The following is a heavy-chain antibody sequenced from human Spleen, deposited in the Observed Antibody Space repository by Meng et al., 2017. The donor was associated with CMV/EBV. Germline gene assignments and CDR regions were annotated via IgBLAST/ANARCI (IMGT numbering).Heavy chain of an antibody. D-gene: IGHD3-3*01. CDR1: GITVSRYA. Sequence: SGITVSRYAMSWVRQAPGKGLEWVSGLSFGGGDTDYADSVKGRFTISRDNSKNTLYLQMNSLRAEDTAVYYCAKHNSRVVIGGGVDYWGQGTLVTVSS. V-gene: IGHV3-23*01. J-gene: IGHJ4*02. CDR2: LSFGGGDT. CDR3: AKHNSRVVIGGGVDY.